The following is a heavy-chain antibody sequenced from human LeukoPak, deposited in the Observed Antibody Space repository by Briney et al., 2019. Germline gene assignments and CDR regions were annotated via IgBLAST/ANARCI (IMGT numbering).Heavy chain of an antibody. CDR3: ARGRSIAARRRGNWFDP. D-gene: IGHD6-6*01. CDR2: IIPILGIA. CDR1: GGTFSSYA. J-gene: IGHJ5*02. Sequence: ASVKVSCKASGGTFSSYAISWVRQAPGQGLEWMGRIIPILGIANYAQKFQGRVTITADKSTSTAYMELSSLRSEDMAVYYCARGRSIAARRRGNWFDPWGQGTLVTVSS. V-gene: IGHV1-69*04.